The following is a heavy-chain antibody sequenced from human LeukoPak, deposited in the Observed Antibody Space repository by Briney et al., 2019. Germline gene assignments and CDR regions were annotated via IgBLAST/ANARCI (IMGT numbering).Heavy chain of an antibody. D-gene: IGHD6-19*01. Sequence: GGSLRLSCAASGFTFSSYEMNWVRQAPGKGLEWVSYISSSGSTIYYADSVKGRFTISRDNAKNSLYLQMNSLRAEDTAVYYCASEKGLSSGWFLNNGMDVWGQGTTVTVSS. CDR3: ASEKGLSSGWFLNNGMDV. CDR2: ISSSGSTI. CDR1: GFTFSSYE. V-gene: IGHV3-48*03. J-gene: IGHJ6*02.